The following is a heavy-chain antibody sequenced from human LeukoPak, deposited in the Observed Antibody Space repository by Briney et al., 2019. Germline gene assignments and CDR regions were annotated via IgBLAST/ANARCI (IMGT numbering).Heavy chain of an antibody. D-gene: IGHD6-13*01. CDR3: ARSGSSSWLSLLDY. V-gene: IGHV4-39*01. CDR2: IYYSGST. Sequence: SETLSLTCTVSGGSISSSSYYWGWIRQPPGKGLKWIGSIYYSGSTYYNPSLKSRVTISVDTSKNQFSLKLSSVTAADTAVYYCARSGSSSWLSLLDYWGQGTLVIVSS. CDR1: GGSISSSSYY. J-gene: IGHJ4*02.